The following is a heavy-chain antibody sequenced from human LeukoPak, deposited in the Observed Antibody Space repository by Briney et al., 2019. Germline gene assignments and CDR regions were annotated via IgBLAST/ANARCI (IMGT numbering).Heavy chain of an antibody. CDR1: GGSISSGSYY. CDR3: AREGTRQLLPDY. J-gene: IGHJ4*02. Sequence: SETLSLTCTVSGGSISSGSYYWSWIRQPAGKGLEWIGRIYTSGSTNYNPSLKSRVTISVDTSKNQFSLKLSSVTAADTAVYYCAREGTRQLLPDYWGQGTLVTVSS. V-gene: IGHV4-61*02. D-gene: IGHD2-15*01. CDR2: IYTSGST.